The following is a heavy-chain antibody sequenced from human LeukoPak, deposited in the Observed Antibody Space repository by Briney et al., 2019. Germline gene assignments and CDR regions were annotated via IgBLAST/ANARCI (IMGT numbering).Heavy chain of an antibody. D-gene: IGHD6-13*01. CDR1: GFTFSSYW. CDR2: IKQEGSEK. CDR3: ASLAAAGTVYYYYGMDV. J-gene: IGHJ6*02. Sequence: QPGGSLRLSCAASGFTFSSYWMSWVRQAPGKGLEGVANIKQEGSEKYYVDSVKGRFTISRDNAKNSLYLQMNSLRAEDTAVYYCASLAAAGTVYYYYGMDVWGQGTTVTVSS. V-gene: IGHV3-7*01.